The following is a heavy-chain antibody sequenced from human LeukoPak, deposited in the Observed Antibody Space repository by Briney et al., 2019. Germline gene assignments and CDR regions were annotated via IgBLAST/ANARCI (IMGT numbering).Heavy chain of an antibody. V-gene: IGHV4-39*07. D-gene: IGHD2-15*01. CDR3: ARGAMVAATRSFYYGMDI. CDR2: IYYSGST. CDR1: GGSISSGDYY. Sequence: SETLSLTCTVSGGSISSGDYYWGWIRQPPGKGLEWIGSIYYSGSTYYNPSLKSRVTISVDTSKNQFSLKLSSVTAADTAVYYCARGAMVAATRSFYYGMDIWGQGTTVTVSS. J-gene: IGHJ6*02.